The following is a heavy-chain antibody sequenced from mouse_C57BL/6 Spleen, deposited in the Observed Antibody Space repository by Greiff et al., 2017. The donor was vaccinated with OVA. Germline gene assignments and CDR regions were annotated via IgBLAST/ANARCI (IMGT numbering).Heavy chain of an antibody. CDR3: AWGGTGDWIAY. CDR1: GYTFTTYP. V-gene: IGHV1-47*01. D-gene: IGHD3-3*01. CDR2: FHPYNDDT. J-gene: IGHJ3*01. Sequence: VQLQQSGAELVKPGASVKMSCKASGYTFTTYPMEWMKQNHGQSLEWIGTFHPYNDDTKYNEKFKGKATLTVDKSSSTVYLELSRLTSDDAAVYYCAWGGTGDWIAYWGQGTLVTVSA.